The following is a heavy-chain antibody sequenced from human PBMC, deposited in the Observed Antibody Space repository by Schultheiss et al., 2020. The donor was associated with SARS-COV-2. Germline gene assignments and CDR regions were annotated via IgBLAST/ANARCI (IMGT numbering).Heavy chain of an antibody. CDR2: IWYDGSNK. J-gene: IGHJ3*02. CDR3: ASDSSGYYYVGAFDI. Sequence: SCAASGFTFSSYALHWVRRAPGKGLEWVAVIWYDGSNKYYADSVKGRFTISRDNSKNTLYLQMSSLRAEDTAVYYCASDSSGYYYVGAFDIWGQGTMVTVSS. CDR1: GFTFSSYA. V-gene: IGHV3-30*04. D-gene: IGHD3-22*01.